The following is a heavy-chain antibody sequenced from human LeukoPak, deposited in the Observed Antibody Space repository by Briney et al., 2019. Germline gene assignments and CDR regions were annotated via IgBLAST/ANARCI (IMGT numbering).Heavy chain of an antibody. J-gene: IGHJ4*02. CDR2: ITGSGGGT. D-gene: IGHD3-10*01. CDR3: VKGFVHPTYYFEH. CDR1: GFTFSSYA. V-gene: IGHV3-23*01. Sequence: RGSLSLSCAASGFTFSSYAMMWVRQAPGKGLEWVSSITGSGGGTYYADSVRGRFTISRDNSKNTLYLQMNSLRAEDTAVYFCVKGFVHPTYYFEHWGQGALLGVCS.